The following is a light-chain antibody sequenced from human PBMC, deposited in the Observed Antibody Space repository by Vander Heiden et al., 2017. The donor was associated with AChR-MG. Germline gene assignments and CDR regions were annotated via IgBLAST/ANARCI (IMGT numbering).Light chain of an antibody. CDR2: GAS. Sequence: VLPPSPATLSVSPGERATLSCRASQSVSSNLAWYQQKPGQAPRLLIYGASTRATGIPARFSGSGSGTEFTVTIISLQSEDFAVYYCQQYNNWPLTFGGGTKVEIK. CDR3: QQYNNWPLT. CDR1: QSVSSN. V-gene: IGKV3-15*01. J-gene: IGKJ4*01.